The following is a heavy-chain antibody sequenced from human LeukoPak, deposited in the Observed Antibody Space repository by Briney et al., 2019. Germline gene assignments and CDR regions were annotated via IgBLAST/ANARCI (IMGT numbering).Heavy chain of an antibody. CDR3: ARVRYNSGWYFDY. CDR1: GFTFSSYG. Sequence: PGGSLRLSCAAPGFTFSSYGMHWVRQAPGKGLEWVAVIWYDGSNKYYADSVKGRFTISRDNSKNTLYLQMNSLRAEDTAVYYCARVRYNSGWYFDYWGQGTLVTVSS. J-gene: IGHJ4*02. D-gene: IGHD6-19*01. V-gene: IGHV3-33*01. CDR2: IWYDGSNK.